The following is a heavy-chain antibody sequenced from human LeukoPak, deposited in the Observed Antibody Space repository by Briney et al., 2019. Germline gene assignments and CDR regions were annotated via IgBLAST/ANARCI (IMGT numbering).Heavy chain of an antibody. D-gene: IGHD3-22*01. CDR2: ISGSGGST. Sequence: GGSLRLSCAASGFTFSSYAMSWVRQAPGKWLEWVSAISGSGGSTYYADSVKGRFTISRDNSKNTLYLQMNSLRAEDTAVYYCANGDYYDSSGASPGFDYWGQGTLVTVSS. V-gene: IGHV3-23*01. CDR1: GFTFSSYA. J-gene: IGHJ4*02. CDR3: ANGDYYDSSGASPGFDY.